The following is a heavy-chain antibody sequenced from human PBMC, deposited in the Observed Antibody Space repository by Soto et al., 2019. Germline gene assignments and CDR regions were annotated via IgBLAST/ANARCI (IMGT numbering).Heavy chain of an antibody. CDR3: AREHDYGDYFGY. Sequence: QVQLVESGGGVVQPGRSLRLSCAASGFTFSSYGMHWVRQAPGKGLEWVAVIWYDGSNKYYADSVKGRFTISRHNSKNTLYLQTNCVRAEDTAVYYCAREHDYGDYFGYWGRGTLVTVSS. CDR2: IWYDGSNK. V-gene: IGHV3-33*01. CDR1: GFTFSSYG. D-gene: IGHD4-17*01. J-gene: IGHJ4*02.